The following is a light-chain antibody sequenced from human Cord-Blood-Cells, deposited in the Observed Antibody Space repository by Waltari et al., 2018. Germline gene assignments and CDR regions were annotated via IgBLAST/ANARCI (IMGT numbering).Light chain of an antibody. CDR1: QSISNY. V-gene: IGKV1-33*01. CDR2: AAS. CDR3: QQYDNTPFT. Sequence: DIQMTQSPSSLSASVGDRVTITCQASQSISNYLNWYQQKPGKAPKLLIYAASNLETGVPSRFSGSGSGTDFTLTISSLQPEDFATYYCQQYDNTPFTFGPGTKVDIK. J-gene: IGKJ3*01.